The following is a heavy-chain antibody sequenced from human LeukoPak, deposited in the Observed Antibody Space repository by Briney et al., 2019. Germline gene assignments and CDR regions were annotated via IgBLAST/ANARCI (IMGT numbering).Heavy chain of an antibody. Sequence: PSETLSLTCTVSGGSTSSGGYYWSWIRQHPGRGVEWSGYIYYSGSTYYNPSLKSRVTISVDTSKHQFSLTLRSVTAADTAVYYCARTMVRGVTFDYWGQGTLVTASS. D-gene: IGHD3-10*01. CDR3: ARTMVRGVTFDY. J-gene: IGHJ4*02. CDR1: GGSTSSGGYY. V-gene: IGHV4-31*03. CDR2: IYYSGST.